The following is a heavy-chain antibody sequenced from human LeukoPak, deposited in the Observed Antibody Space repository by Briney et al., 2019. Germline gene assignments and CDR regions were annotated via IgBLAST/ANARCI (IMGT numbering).Heavy chain of an antibody. D-gene: IGHD4-11*01. J-gene: IGHJ4*02. CDR2: IGAGGTFT. V-gene: IGHV3-23*01. CDR1: GFTFSSYS. CDR3: AKDLAYTSYGYYFDY. Sequence: GGSLRLSCAASGFTFSSYSMNWVRQAPGKGLEWVSGIGAGGTFTYYADSVKGRFTISRDNSGNTLYLQMDSLRADDTAVYYCAKDLAYTSYGYYFDYWGQGTLVTVSS.